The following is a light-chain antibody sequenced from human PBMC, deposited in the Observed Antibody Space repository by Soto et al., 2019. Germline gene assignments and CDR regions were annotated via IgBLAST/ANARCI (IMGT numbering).Light chain of an antibody. V-gene: IGKV1-5*03. Sequence: DIHMTQSPSTLSASVGDRVTITCRASQSISIWLAWYQQKPGRAPNLLIYGTSSLESGVPTRFSGSGSGTEFTLTISSQQPDDFASYYRQHYTDSSWTFGQGTKVEIK. CDR3: QHYTDSSWT. CDR1: QSISIW. CDR2: GTS. J-gene: IGKJ1*01.